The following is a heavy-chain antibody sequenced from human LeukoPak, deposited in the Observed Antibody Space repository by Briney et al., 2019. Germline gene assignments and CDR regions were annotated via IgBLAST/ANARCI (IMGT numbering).Heavy chain of an antibody. V-gene: IGHV3-23*01. CDR3: AKNRGYSGYDSDY. CDR2: ISDSGGST. Sequence: GGSLRLSCAASGFTFSSYAMSWVRQAPGKGLEWVSAISDSGGSTYYADSVKGRFTISRDNSKNTLYLQMNSLRVEDTAVYYCAKNRGYSGYDSDYWGQGTLVTVSS. J-gene: IGHJ4*02. D-gene: IGHD5-12*01. CDR1: GFTFSSYA.